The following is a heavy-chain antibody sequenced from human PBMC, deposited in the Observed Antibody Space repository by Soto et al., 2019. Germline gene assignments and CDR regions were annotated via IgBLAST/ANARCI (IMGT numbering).Heavy chain of an antibody. D-gene: IGHD3-3*01. V-gene: IGHV4-39*01. CDR2: IYYSGST. Sequence: SETLSLTCTVSGGSISSSSYYWGWIRQPPGKGLEWIGSIYYSGSTYYNPSLKSRVTISVDTSKNQFSLKLSSVTAADTAVYYCARGLNDFWSENYNWFDPWGQGTLVTVSS. CDR3: ARGLNDFWSENYNWFDP. J-gene: IGHJ5*02. CDR1: GGSISSSSYY.